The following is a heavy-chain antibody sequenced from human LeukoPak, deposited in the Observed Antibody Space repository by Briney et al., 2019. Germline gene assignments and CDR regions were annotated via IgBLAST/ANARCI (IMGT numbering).Heavy chain of an antibody. D-gene: IGHD3-10*01. CDR3: AREGYYGSGSPPSLYFDY. Sequence: PGGSLRLSCAASGFTFRNCVIHWVRQAPGKGLEWVAVTSSDLNVKLYADSVKGRLTISRDNSRSTLYLQMNSLRPEDTAIYYCAREGYYGSGSPPSLYFDYWGQGTLVTVSS. CDR1: GFTFRNCV. J-gene: IGHJ4*02. V-gene: IGHV3-30-3*01. CDR2: TSSDLNVK.